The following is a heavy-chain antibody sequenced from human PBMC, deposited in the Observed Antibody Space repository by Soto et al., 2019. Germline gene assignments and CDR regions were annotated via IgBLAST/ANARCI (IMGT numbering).Heavy chain of an antibody. CDR2: IWYDGSNE. D-gene: IGHD3-10*01. Sequence: PGGSLRLSCAASGFTFRSCGMHWIRQAPGKGLEWVALIWYDGSNENYADSVKGRFTISRDNSRNTLYLQMNSLRVEDTAVYYCVRDRNWGKNYNGPFGFWGQGALVTVSS. CDR3: VRDRNWGKNYNGPFGF. J-gene: IGHJ1*01. V-gene: IGHV3-33*01. CDR1: GFTFRSCG.